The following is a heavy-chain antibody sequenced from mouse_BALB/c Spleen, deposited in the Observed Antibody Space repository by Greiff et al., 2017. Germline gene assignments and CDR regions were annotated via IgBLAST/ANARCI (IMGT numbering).Heavy chain of an antibody. CDR3: ARGRDTYYGNSSWFAY. CDR2: ISSGGST. D-gene: IGHD2-10*01. J-gene: IGHJ3*01. V-gene: IGHV5-6-5*01. CDR1: GFTFSSYA. Sequence: EVKLMESGGGLVKPGGSLKLSCAASGFTFSSYAMSWVRQTPEKRLEWVASISSGGSTYYPDSVKGRFTISRDNARNILYLQMSSLRSEDTAMYYCARGRDTYYGNSSWFAYWGQGTLVTVSA.